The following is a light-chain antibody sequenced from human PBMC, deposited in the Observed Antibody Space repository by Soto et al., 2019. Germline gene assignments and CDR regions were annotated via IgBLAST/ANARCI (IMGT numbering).Light chain of an antibody. V-gene: IGLV2-23*01. CDR2: GGS. CDR3: CSYAGSSTYV. CDR1: SSDVGSYNL. Sequence: QSVLTQPASVSGSPGQSITISCTGTSSDVGSYNLVSWYQQHPGKAPKLMIYGGSKRPSGVSNRFSGSKSGNTASLTISGLQAEDEADYYCCSYAGSSTYVFGTGTKLTVL. J-gene: IGLJ1*01.